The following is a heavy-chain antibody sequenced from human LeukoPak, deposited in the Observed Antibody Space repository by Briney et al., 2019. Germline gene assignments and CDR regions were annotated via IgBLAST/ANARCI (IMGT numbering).Heavy chain of an antibody. V-gene: IGHV3-15*01. CDR1: GLTFSNAW. Sequence: GGSLRLSCAASGLTFSNAWMSWVRQAPGKGLEWVGRIKSKTDGGTTDYAAPVKGRFTISRDDSKNTLYLQMNSLKTEDTAVYYRTTARGRENGVYWGQGTLVTVSS. CDR3: TTARGRENGVY. J-gene: IGHJ4*02. CDR2: IKSKTDGGTT. D-gene: IGHD4-17*01.